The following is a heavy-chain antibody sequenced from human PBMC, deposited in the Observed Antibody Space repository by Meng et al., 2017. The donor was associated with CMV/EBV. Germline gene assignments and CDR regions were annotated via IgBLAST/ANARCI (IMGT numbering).Heavy chain of an antibody. J-gene: IGHJ5*02. V-gene: IGHV3-15*07. CDR3: TTVRITMVRGVPGFDP. CDR2: IKSKTDGGTT. CDR1: FTFSNAW. D-gene: IGHD3-10*01. Sequence: FTFSNAWMNWVRQAPGKGLEWVGRIKSKTDGGTTDYAAPVKGRFTISRDDSKNTLYLQMNSLKTEDTAVYYCTTVRITMVRGVPGFDPWGQGTLVTVSS.